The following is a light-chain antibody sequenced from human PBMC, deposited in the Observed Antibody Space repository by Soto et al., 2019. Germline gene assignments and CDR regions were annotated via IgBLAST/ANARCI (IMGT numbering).Light chain of an antibody. V-gene: IGKV3-20*01. CDR1: QSVSSN. Sequence: EIVMTHSPATLSVSPLEIATLSFRASQSVSSNLAWYQQKPGQAPRLLIYGASTRATGIPDRFSGSGSGTDFTLTISRLEPEDFAVYYCKQYGSSPTFGGGTKVDIK. CDR2: GAS. CDR3: KQYGSSPT. J-gene: IGKJ4*01.